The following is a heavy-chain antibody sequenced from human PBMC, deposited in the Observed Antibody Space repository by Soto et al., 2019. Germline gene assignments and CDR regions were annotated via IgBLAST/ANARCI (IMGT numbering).Heavy chain of an antibody. Sequence: PGVSLRLSYAASGFTFSNAWINWVRQAPGKGLEWVGRIKSKTDGGTTDCAAPVKGRFTISRDDSKNTLYLQMNSLKTEDTAVYYCTTEVTKFMAPSGYYSSTFDYWGQGTLVTVSS. CDR1: GFTFSNAW. V-gene: IGHV3-15*07. D-gene: IGHD3-22*01. CDR3: TTEVTKFMAPSGYYSSTFDY. J-gene: IGHJ4*02. CDR2: IKSKTDGGTT.